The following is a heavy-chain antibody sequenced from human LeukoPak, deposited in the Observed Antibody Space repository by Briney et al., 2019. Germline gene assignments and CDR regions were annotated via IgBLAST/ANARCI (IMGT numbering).Heavy chain of an antibody. V-gene: IGHV1-69*04. CDR1: GGTFSNYA. J-gene: IGHJ4*02. CDR2: IVPILGTA. Sequence: SVKVSCKASGGTFSNYAISWVRQAPGQGLESVGRIVPILGTANYAQIFQGRVTITADRSTPTAYMELSSLRSEDTAVYYCARVPQGSSWPYYFDYWGQGTLVTVSS. D-gene: IGHD6-13*01. CDR3: ARVPQGSSWPYYFDY.